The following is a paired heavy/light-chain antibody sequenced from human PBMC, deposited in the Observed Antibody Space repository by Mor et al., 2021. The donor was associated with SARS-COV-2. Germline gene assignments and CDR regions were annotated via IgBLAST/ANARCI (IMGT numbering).Light chain of an antibody. CDR1: NSNIGFNS. CDR3: ASWDDSLNGFL. J-gene: IGLJ2*01. Sequence: QSVLTQPPSVSGTPGQRVTVSCSGSNSNIGFNSVNWYQKVPGTAPKLLLYNDGLRPSGVPDRFSASKSGTSASLAISGLQSEDEADYYCASWDDSLNGFLFGGGTKLTVL. CDR2: NDG. V-gene: IGLV1-44*01.
Heavy chain of an antibody. CDR3: ARALSHGYKLGNMDL. V-gene: IGHV3-30*03. CDR2: ISQDGKRK. J-gene: IGHJ4*02. Sequence: QVQLEESGGGVVQPGRSLRLSCEASGFSFSDYGMHWVRLAPGKGPEWVAVISQDGKRKYSADSVKGRFAISRDNSKNMLFLQLNSLRPEDTGLYYCARALSHGYKLGNMDLWGQGTLVTVSS. CDR1: GFSFSDYG. D-gene: IGHD5-18*01.